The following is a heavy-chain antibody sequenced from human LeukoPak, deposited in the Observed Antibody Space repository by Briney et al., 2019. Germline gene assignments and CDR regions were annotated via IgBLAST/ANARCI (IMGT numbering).Heavy chain of an antibody. J-gene: IGHJ4*02. D-gene: IGHD3-22*01. V-gene: IGHV3-74*01. CDR2: INSDGSDT. CDR3: ARDLPYYYDSSGYPDY. Sequence: PGGSLRLSCATSGFTFRRSGVHWVRQAPGKGLVWASRINSDGSDTSYADSVKGRFTISRDNAKNTLYLQISSLRAEDTALYYCARDLPYYYDSSGYPDYWGQGTLVTVSS. CDR1: GFTFRRSG.